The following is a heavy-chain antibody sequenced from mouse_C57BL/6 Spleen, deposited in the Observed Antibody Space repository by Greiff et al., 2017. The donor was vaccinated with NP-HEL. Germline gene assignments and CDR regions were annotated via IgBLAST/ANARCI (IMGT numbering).Heavy chain of an antibody. Sequence: EVQLVESGGGLVKPGGSLKLSCAASGFTFSSYAMSWVRQTPEKRLEWVATISDGGSYTYYPDNVKGRFTISRDNAKNNLYLQMSHLKSEDTAMYYCAREGVTTVVATYYAMDYWGQGTSVTVSS. CDR1: GFTFSSYA. V-gene: IGHV5-4*01. J-gene: IGHJ4*01. CDR2: ISDGGSYT. CDR3: AREGVTTVVATYYAMDY. D-gene: IGHD1-1*01.